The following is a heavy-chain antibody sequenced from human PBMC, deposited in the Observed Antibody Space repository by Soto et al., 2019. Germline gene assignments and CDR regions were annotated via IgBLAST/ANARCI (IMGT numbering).Heavy chain of an antibody. CDR1: GFTFSSYG. D-gene: IGHD6-13*01. J-gene: IGHJ6*02. Sequence: GGSLRLSCAASGFTFSSYGMHWVRQAPGKGLEWVAVIWYDGSNKYYADSVKGRFTISRDNSKNTLYLQMNSLRAEDTAVYYCARDFFGSSWYIGYYYGMDVWGQGTTVTVSS. CDR2: IWYDGSNK. V-gene: IGHV3-33*01. CDR3: ARDFFGSSWYIGYYYGMDV.